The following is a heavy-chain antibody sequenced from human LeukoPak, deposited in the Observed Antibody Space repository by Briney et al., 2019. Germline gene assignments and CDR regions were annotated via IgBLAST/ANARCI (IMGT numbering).Heavy chain of an antibody. CDR3: ASMTTVTNKLGY. CDR1: GGSISSYY. J-gene: IGHJ4*02. Sequence: SETLSLTCTVSGGSISSYYWSWIRQPPGKGLEWIGYIYCSGSTNYNPSLKSRVTISVDTSKNQFSLKLSSVTAAATAVYYCASMTTVTNKLGYWGQGTLVTVSS. D-gene: IGHD4-17*01. V-gene: IGHV4-59*08. CDR2: IYCSGST.